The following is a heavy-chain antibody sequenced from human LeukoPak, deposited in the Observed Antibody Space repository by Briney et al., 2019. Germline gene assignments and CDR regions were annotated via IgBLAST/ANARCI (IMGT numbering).Heavy chain of an antibody. Sequence: PGGSLRLSCAASGFTFSRFGMHWVRQAPGKGLEWVAVISFDGSNKYYADSVKGRFTISRDNSKNTLYLQMNSLRAEETAVYYCAKGNGYFGETFDYWGQGTLVTVSS. CDR2: ISFDGSNK. J-gene: IGHJ4*02. CDR3: AKGNGYFGETFDY. D-gene: IGHD3-10*01. V-gene: IGHV3-30*18. CDR1: GFTFSRFG.